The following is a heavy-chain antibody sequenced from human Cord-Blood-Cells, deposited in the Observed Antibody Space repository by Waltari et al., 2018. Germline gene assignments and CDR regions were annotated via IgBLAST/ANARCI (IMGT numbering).Heavy chain of an antibody. Sequence: QVQLVQSGAEVKKPGASVKVSCKASGYTFTGYYMPWVRQAPGQGLEWMGWINPNSGGTNYAQKFQGRVTMTRDTSISTAYMELSRLRSDDTAVYYCARDLEYSSSEDYFDYWGQGTLVTVSS. J-gene: IGHJ4*02. D-gene: IGHD6-6*01. CDR3: ARDLEYSSSEDYFDY. V-gene: IGHV1-2*02. CDR2: INPNSGGT. CDR1: GYTFTGYY.